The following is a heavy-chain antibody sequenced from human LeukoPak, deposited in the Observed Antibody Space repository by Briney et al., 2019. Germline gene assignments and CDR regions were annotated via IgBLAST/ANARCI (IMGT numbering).Heavy chain of an antibody. CDR3: VKDLRSDFMGVLSRYLSY. Sequence: SGGSLRLSCSASGFTFSSFAMHWVRQAPGKGLEYVAAISRNGGSTYYADSVKGRFTISGDNFKNTLYLQMSSLRAGDTAVYLCVKDLRSDFMGVLSRYLSYWGQGTLVTVSS. V-gene: IGHV3-64D*09. D-gene: IGHD2/OR15-2a*01. J-gene: IGHJ4*02. CDR1: GFTFSSFA. CDR2: ISRNGGST.